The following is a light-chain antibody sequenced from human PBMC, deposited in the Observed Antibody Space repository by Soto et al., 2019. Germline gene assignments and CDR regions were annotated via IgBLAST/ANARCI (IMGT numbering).Light chain of an antibody. J-gene: IGKJ3*01. CDR2: DTS. Sequence: EIVMTQSPATLSVSPGERTTLSCRASQSVSSSLAWYQQKPGQPPRLLIHDTSTRATGSPDRFSGRGSGTEFTLTISSLQSEDSAVYYCQQYDNWPSFNFGPGTKVDIK. CDR3: QQYDNWPSFN. V-gene: IGKV3-15*01. CDR1: QSVSSS.